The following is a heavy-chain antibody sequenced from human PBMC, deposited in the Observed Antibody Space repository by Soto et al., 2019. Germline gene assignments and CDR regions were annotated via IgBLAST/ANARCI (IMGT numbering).Heavy chain of an antibody. V-gene: IGHV2-5*02. D-gene: IGHD4-17*01. CDR2: IYWDDDK. CDR3: EHRKRTVYFDY. J-gene: IGHJ4*02. Sequence: SGPTLVNPTQTLTLTCTFSGFSLSTSGVGVGWIRQPPGKALEWLALIYWDDDKRYSPSLKSRLTITEDTSKNQVVLTMTNMEPVETETYHCEHRKRTVYFDYRGQGTLVTVSS. CDR1: GFSLSTSGVG.